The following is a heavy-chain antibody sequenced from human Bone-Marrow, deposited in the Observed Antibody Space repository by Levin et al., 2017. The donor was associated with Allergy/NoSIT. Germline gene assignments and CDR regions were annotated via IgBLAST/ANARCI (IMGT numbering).Heavy chain of an antibody. CDR1: GFTFSSYG. CDR2: ISYDGSNK. D-gene: IGHD5-12*01. V-gene: IGHV3-30*18. J-gene: IGHJ4*02. Sequence: PGGSLRLSCAASGFTFSSYGMHWVRQAPGKGLEWVAVISYDGSNKYYADSVKGRFTISRDNSKNTLYLQMNSLRAEDTAVYYCAKDGGEYSGYEYYFDYWGQGTLVTVSS. CDR3: AKDGGEYSGYEYYFDY.